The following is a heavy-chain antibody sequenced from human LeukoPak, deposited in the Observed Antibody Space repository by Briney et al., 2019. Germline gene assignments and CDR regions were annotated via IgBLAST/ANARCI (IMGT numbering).Heavy chain of an antibody. CDR2: IYYTGST. J-gene: IGHJ3*01. V-gene: IGHV4-31*03. D-gene: IGHD4-11*01. CDR1: GGSFSSGGYY. CDR3: ARPLNTVHDTFDV. Sequence: SQTLSLTCTVSGGSFSSGGYYWVWLRQRPGKGLEWIGYIYYTGSTSYNPSLKSRLTIAVYTSKNQFSLKLSSVTAADTAVYYCARPLNTVHDTFDVWGQGTMVTVSS.